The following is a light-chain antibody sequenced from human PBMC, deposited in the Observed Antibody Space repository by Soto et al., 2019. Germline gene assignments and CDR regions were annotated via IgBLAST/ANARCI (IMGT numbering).Light chain of an antibody. J-gene: IGLJ1*01. CDR3: CSYAGSSTV. Sequence: QSALTQPASVSGSPGQSITISCTGTSSDVGSYNLVSWYQQHPGKAPKLMIYEGSKRPSGVSNRFSGSKSGNTASLTISGFQAEDEADYYCCSYAGSSTVFGTGTKVTVL. CDR2: EGS. V-gene: IGLV2-23*03. CDR1: SSDVGSYNL.